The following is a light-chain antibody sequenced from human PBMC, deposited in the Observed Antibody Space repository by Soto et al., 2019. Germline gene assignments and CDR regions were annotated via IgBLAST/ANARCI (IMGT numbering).Light chain of an antibody. CDR3: SSYRSNNTWV. V-gene: IGLV2-14*01. J-gene: IGLJ3*02. Sequence: QSALTQPASVSGSPRQSITISCTGTSSDVGGYNYVSWYQQHPGKAPKLMIFEVTNRPSGISYLRSGSKSGNTASLTISGLQAEDAADYYCSSYRSNNTWVFGGGTQLTVL. CDR2: EVT. CDR1: SSDVGGYNY.